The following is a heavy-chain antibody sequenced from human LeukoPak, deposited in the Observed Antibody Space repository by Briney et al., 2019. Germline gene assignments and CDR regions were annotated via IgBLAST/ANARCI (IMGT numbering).Heavy chain of an antibody. D-gene: IGHD2-2*01. J-gene: IGHJ6*02. V-gene: IGHV3-30-3*01. CDR1: GFTFSSYA. CDR3: ARDRSSTSHYYYYGMDV. CDR2: ISYDGSNK. Sequence: GGSLRLSCAASGFTFSSYAMHWVRQAPGKGLEWVAVISYDGSNKYYADSVEGRFTISRDNSKNTLYLQMNSLGAEDTAVYYCARDRSSTSHYYYYGMDVWGQGTTVTVSS.